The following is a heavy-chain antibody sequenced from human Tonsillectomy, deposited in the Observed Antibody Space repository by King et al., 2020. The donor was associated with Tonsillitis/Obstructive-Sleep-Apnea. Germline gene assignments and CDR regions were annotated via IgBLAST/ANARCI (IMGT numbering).Heavy chain of an antibody. D-gene: IGHD4-23*01. CDR3: ARGAEVATPLHNYGMDV. CDR1: GFTFSKYV. V-gene: IGHV3-30*03. Sequence: QVQLVESGGGVVQPGRSLRLSCAASGFTFSKYVMYWVRQAPGKGLEWVAVISYDGNNKEYEDSVKGRFTISRDNSKNTLYLQMKSLGAEDTAVYYCARGAEVATPLHNYGMDVWGQGTTVTVSS. CDR2: ISYDGNNK. J-gene: IGHJ6*02.